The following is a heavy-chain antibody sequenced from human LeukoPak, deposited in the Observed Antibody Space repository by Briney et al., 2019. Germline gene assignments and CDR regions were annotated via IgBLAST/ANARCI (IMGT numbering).Heavy chain of an antibody. Sequence: SETLSLTCAVHGGSFSGYYWSWIRQPPGKGLEWIGEINHSGSTNYNPSLKSRVTISKDTSKNQLSLRLSSVTAADTAVYYCARGYGSGSYWVYWGQGTLVTVSS. J-gene: IGHJ4*02. D-gene: IGHD3-10*01. CDR3: ARGYGSGSYWVY. CDR1: GGSFSGYY. V-gene: IGHV4-34*01. CDR2: INHSGST.